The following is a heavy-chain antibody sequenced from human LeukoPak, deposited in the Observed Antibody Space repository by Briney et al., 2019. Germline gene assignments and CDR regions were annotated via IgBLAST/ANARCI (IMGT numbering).Heavy chain of an antibody. J-gene: IGHJ4*02. V-gene: IGHV3-23*01. Sequence: PGGSLRLSCAASGCTFSSYAMNWVRQAPGKGLEWVSKISGGGGDTHYADPVRGGFTISRANSKKTLFMQMNIHRAEGTGVYYWGRSGSRDWDYFEYWGQGTLVTASS. CDR2: ISGGGGDT. CDR3: GRSGSRDWDYFEY. D-gene: IGHD6-19*01. CDR1: GCTFSSYA.